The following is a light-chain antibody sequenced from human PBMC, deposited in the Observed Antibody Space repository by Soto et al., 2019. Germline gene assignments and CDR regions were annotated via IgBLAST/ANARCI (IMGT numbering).Light chain of an antibody. J-gene: IGKJ2*01. V-gene: IGKV1-39*01. CDR1: QSIRRY. CDR2: AAS. Sequence: DIQMTQSPSSLSASVGDRVTITCRASQSIRRYLNWYQQKPGKAPKLLLYAASSLQSGVPSRFSGSGSGTDFTLTISSLQPEDFGIYYCQQSYSTPYTFGQGTKLEIK. CDR3: QQSYSTPYT.